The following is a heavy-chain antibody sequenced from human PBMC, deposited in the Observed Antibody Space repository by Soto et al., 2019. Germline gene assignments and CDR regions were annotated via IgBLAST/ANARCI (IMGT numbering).Heavy chain of an antibody. J-gene: IGHJ4*02. CDR2: IFSNDEK. CDR1: GFSLSNARMG. CDR3: ARTTNGNYASDY. D-gene: IGHD1-7*01. Sequence: SGPTLVNPTETLTLTCTVSGFSLSNARMGVSWIRKPPGKALEWLAHIFSNDEKSYSTSLKSRLTISKDTSKSQVVLTMPNMDPVDTATYSCARTTNGNYASDYWGQGTLVTVSS. V-gene: IGHV2-26*01.